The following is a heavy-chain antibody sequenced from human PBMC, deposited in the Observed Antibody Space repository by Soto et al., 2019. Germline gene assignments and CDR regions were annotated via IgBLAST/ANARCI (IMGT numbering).Heavy chain of an antibody. Sequence: GGSLRLSCAASGFNFGRYSMNWVRQAPGKGLEWISYISSSSFTIYYADSVKGRFTISRDNSRNSLYLQMNSLRNEDTVVYFCARDPDTPPQRVFHXWGQVTMLTVSX. J-gene: IGHJ4*02. CDR3: ARDPDTPPQRVFHX. V-gene: IGHV3-48*02. CDR2: ISSSSFTI. D-gene: IGHD6-6*01. CDR1: GFNFGRYS.